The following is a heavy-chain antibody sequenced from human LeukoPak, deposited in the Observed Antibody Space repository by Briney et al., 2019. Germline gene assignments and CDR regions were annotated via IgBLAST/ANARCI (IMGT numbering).Heavy chain of an antibody. CDR2: INHSGST. V-gene: IGHV4-34*01. D-gene: IGHD3-10*01. CDR3: ARGFYGTAFDY. J-gene: IGHJ4*02. CDR1: GGSFSGYY. Sequence: SETLSLTCAVYGGSFSGYYWSWIRQPPGKGLEWIAEINHSGSTNYNPSLKSRVTISVDTSKNQFSLKLSSVTAADTAVYYCARGFYGTAFDYWGQGTLVTVSS.